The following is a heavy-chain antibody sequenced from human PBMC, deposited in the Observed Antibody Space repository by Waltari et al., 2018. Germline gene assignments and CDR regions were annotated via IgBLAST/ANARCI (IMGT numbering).Heavy chain of an antibody. CDR3: ARDHTRRCCTAFDY. Sequence: EVQLVESGGGLVKPGGSLRLSCAASGFTFSSYSMNWVRQAPGKGLGGVSSIIISSIYIYYADSVKGRFTISRDNAKNSLYLQMNSLRAEDTAVYYCARDHTRRCCTAFDYWGQGTLVTVSS. CDR2: IIISSIYI. J-gene: IGHJ4*02. CDR1: GFTFSSYS. D-gene: IGHD1-1*01. V-gene: IGHV3-21*01.